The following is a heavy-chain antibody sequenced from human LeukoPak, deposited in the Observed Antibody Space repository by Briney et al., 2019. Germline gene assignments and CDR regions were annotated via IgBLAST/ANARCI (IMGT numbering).Heavy chain of an antibody. D-gene: IGHD3-10*01. V-gene: IGHV1-46*01. J-gene: IGHJ3*02. CDR1: GYTFTSYY. Sequence: GASVKVSCKASGYTFTSYYMHWARQAPGQGLEWMGIINPSGGSTSYAQKFQGRVTMTRDTSTSTVYMELSSLRSEDTAVYYCASLYGSGDAFDIWGQGTMVTVSS. CDR2: INPSGGST. CDR3: ASLYGSGDAFDI.